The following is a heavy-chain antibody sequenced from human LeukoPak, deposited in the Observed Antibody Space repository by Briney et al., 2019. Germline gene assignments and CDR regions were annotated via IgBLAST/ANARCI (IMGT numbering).Heavy chain of an antibody. CDR3: ARGGYGSGWDYMDV. CDR2: IYYSGST. CDR1: GGSISSYY. V-gene: IGHV4-39*07. J-gene: IGHJ6*03. Sequence: TSETLSLTCTVSGGSISSYYWGWIRQPPGKGLEWIGSIYYSGSTYYNPSLKSRVAISVDTSKNQFSLKLSSVTAADTAVYYCARGGYGSGWDYMDVWGKGTTVTVSS. D-gene: IGHD3-10*01.